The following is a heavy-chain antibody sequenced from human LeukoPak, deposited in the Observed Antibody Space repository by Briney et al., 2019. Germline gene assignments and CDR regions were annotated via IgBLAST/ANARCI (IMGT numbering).Heavy chain of an antibody. CDR1: GGSISNYY. CDR2: IHYSGST. Sequence: PSETLSLTGTVSGGSISNYYWSWIRQPPGKGLEWIGYIHYSGSTNYNPSLKSRVTISVDTSKNQFSLKLSSVTAADTAVYYCARHFDASDIWGQGTLVTVSS. J-gene: IGHJ4*02. CDR3: ARHFDASDI. V-gene: IGHV4-59*01. D-gene: IGHD3-3*02.